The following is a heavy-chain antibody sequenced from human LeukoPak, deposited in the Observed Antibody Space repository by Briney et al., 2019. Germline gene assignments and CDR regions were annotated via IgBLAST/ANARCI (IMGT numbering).Heavy chain of an antibody. J-gene: IGHJ4*02. D-gene: IGHD4-17*01. CDR2: IYSSGLT. Sequence: SETLSLTCTVSGASISSSTYYWAWIRQPPGKSLEWIGSIYSSGLTYYHPSLKSRLTISSDTSNNQFSLKLSSVTAADTAVYYCARAPILYGDYHYFDYWGQGTLVTVSS. CDR3: ARAPILYGDYHYFDY. CDR1: GASISSSTYY. V-gene: IGHV4-39*07.